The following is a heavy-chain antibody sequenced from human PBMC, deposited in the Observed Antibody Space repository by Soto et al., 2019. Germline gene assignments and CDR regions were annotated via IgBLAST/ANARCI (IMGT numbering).Heavy chain of an antibody. Sequence: QVQLVQSGAEVKKPGASVKVSCKASGYTFTGYYMHWVRQAPGQGLEWMGWINPNSGGTNYAQKFQGWVTMTRDTSISTAHMELSRLRSDDTAVYYCARPREAAGQYNWFDPWGQGTLVTVSS. CDR1: GYTFTGYY. CDR2: INPNSGGT. J-gene: IGHJ5*02. CDR3: ARPREAAGQYNWFDP. V-gene: IGHV1-2*04. D-gene: IGHD6-13*01.